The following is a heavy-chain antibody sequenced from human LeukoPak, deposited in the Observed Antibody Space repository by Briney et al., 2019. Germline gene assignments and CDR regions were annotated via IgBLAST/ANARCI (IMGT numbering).Heavy chain of an antibody. CDR1: GFTFRSYA. J-gene: IGHJ4*02. CDR3: AKDSSSWQRTFDY. D-gene: IGHD6-13*01. V-gene: IGHV3-23*01. Sequence: GGSLRLSCVASGFTFRSYAMSWVRQAPGKGLEWVSPISGSGGATYYADSVKGRFTISRDNSKNTLYLQMNSLRAEDTAVYYCAKDSSSWQRTFDYWGQGTLVTVSS. CDR2: ISGSGGAT.